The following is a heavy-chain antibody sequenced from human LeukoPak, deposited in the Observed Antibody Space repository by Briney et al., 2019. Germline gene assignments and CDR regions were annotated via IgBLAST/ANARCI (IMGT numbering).Heavy chain of an antibody. D-gene: IGHD5-12*01. J-gene: IGHJ6*03. Sequence: ASVKVSCKASGGTFSSYAISWVRQAPGQGLEWMGGIIPVFGTANYAQKFQGRVTITADESTSTAYMELSSLRSEDTAVYYCAGGSMVAYYYMDVWGKGTTVTISS. CDR2: IIPVFGTA. V-gene: IGHV1-69*13. CDR3: AGGSMVAYYYMDV. CDR1: GGTFSSYA.